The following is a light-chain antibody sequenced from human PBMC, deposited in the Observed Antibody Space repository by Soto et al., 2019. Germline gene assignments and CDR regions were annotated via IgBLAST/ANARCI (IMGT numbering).Light chain of an antibody. CDR1: QSVSNNY. V-gene: IGKV3-20*01. CDR2: GAA. J-gene: IGKJ1*01. Sequence: EIVLTQSPGTLSLSPGERATLSCRASQSVSNNYLAWYQQKPGQAPRLLIYGAASRATGIPDRFTGSGSGTDFSLTISSLQSEDFAVYYCQQYNNRPPWTFGQGTKVDIK. CDR3: QQYNNRPPWT.